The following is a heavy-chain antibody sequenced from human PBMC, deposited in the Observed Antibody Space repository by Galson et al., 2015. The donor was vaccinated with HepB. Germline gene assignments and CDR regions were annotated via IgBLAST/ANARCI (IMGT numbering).Heavy chain of an antibody. Sequence: SLRLSCAASGFTFSSYAMSWVRQAPGKGLEWVSAISGSGGSTYYADSVKGRFTISRDNSKNTLYLQMNSLRAEDTAVYYCAKDLVRFVEWLFGNFDYWGQGTLVTVSS. CDR3: AKDLVRFVEWLFGNFDY. J-gene: IGHJ4*02. D-gene: IGHD3-3*01. CDR1: GFTFSSYA. V-gene: IGHV3-23*01. CDR2: ISGSGGST.